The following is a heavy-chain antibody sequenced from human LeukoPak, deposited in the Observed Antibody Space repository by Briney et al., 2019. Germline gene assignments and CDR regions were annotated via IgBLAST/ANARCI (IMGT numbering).Heavy chain of an antibody. V-gene: IGHV1-69*02. Sequence: SVKVSCKASGGTFSSYTSNWMRQDPGPRLEWMARIIPILGIANYAQKFQGRGTITTDKSTSTAYMELSSLRSEDTAVYFCARGRYCSGWYYFDYWGQGTLGTVSS. CDR3: ARGRYCSGWYYFDY. CDR1: GGTFSSYT. D-gene: IGHD6-19*01. CDR2: IIPILGIA. J-gene: IGHJ4*02.